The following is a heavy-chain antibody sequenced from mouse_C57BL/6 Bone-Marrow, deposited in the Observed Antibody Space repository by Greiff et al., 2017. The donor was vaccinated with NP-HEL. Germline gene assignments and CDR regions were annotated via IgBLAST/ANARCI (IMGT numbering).Heavy chain of an antibody. CDR2: IDPTDSYT. V-gene: IGHV1-59*01. CDR3: ARSGWVRAMDY. D-gene: IGHD1-1*02. J-gene: IGHJ4*01. CDR1: GYTFTSYW. Sequence: QVQLQQPGAELVRPGTSVKLSCKASGYTFTSYWMHWVKQRPGQGLEWIGVIDPTDSYTNYNQKFKGKATLTVDTSSSTAYMQLSSLTSEDYDVYYCARSGWVRAMDYWGQGTSVTVSS.